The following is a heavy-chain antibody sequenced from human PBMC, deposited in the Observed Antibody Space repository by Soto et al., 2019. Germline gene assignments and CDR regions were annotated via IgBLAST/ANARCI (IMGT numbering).Heavy chain of an antibody. CDR3: ARNPRNYGTLYYHYYGMDV. CDR2: IWYDGSNK. V-gene: IGHV3-33*01. Sequence: PGGSLRLSCAASGFTFSSYGMHWVRQAPGKGLEWVAVIWYDGSNKYYADSVKGRFTISRDNSKNTLYLQMNSLRAEDTAVYYCARNPRNYGTLYYHYYGMDVWGQGTTVTVSS. D-gene: IGHD3-16*01. CDR1: GFTFSSYG. J-gene: IGHJ6*02.